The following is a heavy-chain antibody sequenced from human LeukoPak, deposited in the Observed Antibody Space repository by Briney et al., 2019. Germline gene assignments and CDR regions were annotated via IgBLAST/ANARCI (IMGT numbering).Heavy chain of an antibody. V-gene: IGHV4-59*01. D-gene: IGHD2-8*01. J-gene: IGHJ5*02. CDR1: GGSISSYY. Sequence: SETLSLTCTVSGGSISSYYWSWIRQPPGEGLEWIGYIYYSGSTNYNPSLKSRVTISVDTSKNQFSLKLSSVTAADTAVYYCAKSGSCTNGVCYTPNWFDPRGQGTLVTVSS. CDR2: IYYSGST. CDR3: AKSGSCTNGVCYTPNWFDP.